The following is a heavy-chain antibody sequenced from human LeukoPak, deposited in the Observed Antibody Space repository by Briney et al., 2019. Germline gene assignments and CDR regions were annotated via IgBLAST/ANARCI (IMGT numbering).Heavy chain of an antibody. V-gene: IGHV3-7*01. CDR2: IKQDGSEK. CDR1: GFTFSNYR. J-gene: IGHJ4*02. D-gene: IGHD3-10*01. CDR3: VNEYYDY. Sequence: PGGSLRLSCAASGFTFSNYRMTWVRQAPGKGLEWVANIKQDGSEKEYVDSVKGRFTISRDTAKNLLYLQMTSLRAEDTALYYCVNEYYDYWGQGTLVTVSS.